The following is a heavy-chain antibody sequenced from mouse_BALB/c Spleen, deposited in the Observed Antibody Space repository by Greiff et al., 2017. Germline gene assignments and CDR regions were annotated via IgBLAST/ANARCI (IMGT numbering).Heavy chain of an antibody. Sequence: VQLKESGAELVRSGASVKLSCTASGFNIKDYYMHWVKQRPEQGLEWIGWIDPENGDTEYAPKFQGKATMTADTSSNTAYLQLSSLTSEDTAVYYCNANWDGFAYWGQGTLVTVSA. J-gene: IGHJ3*01. CDR1: GFNIKDYY. CDR3: NANWDGFAY. D-gene: IGHD4-1*01. CDR2: IDPENGDT. V-gene: IGHV14-4*02.